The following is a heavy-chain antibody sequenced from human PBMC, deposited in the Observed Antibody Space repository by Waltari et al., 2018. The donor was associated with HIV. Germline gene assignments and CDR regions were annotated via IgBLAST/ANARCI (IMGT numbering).Heavy chain of an antibody. CDR1: GFPISSYS. CDR3: GRGGLRDY. J-gene: IGHJ4*02. Sequence: EFQLVDSGGGLVQPGGSLRISCAASGFPISSYSMSGVRQAPGKGGEWVAIMNEDGSKKDYVGSVKGRFTISRDNARNSLYLQMNNLRRGDTAVYYCGRGGLRDYWGQGTLVTVSS. CDR2: MNEDGSKK. D-gene: IGHD3-16*01. V-gene: IGHV3-7*01.